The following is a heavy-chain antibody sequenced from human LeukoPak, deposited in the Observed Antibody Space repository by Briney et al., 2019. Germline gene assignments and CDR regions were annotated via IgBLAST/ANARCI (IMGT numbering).Heavy chain of an antibody. Sequence: KTSETLSLTCTVSGGSISSYYWNWIRQPPGKGLEWIGYIYYSGSTNYNPSLKSRVTISVDTSKNQFSLKLSSVTAADTAVYYCASLEYNTFDYWGQGTLVTVSS. CDR1: GGSISSYY. D-gene: IGHD1-14*01. CDR2: IYYSGST. V-gene: IGHV4-59*08. CDR3: ASLEYNTFDY. J-gene: IGHJ4*02.